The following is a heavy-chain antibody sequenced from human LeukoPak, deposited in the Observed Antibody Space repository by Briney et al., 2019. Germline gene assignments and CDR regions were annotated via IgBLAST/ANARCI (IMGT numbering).Heavy chain of an antibody. CDR1: GFTFSSYS. D-gene: IGHD6-19*01. J-gene: IGHJ5*02. Sequence: PGGSLRLSCAASGFTFSSYSMSWVRQAPGKGLEWVSSISSSSSYIYYADSVKGRFTVSRDNAKNSLYLQMNSLRAEDTAVYYCASTSGYNWFDPWGQGTLVTVSS. CDR3: ASTSGYNWFDP. CDR2: ISSSSSYI. V-gene: IGHV3-21*01.